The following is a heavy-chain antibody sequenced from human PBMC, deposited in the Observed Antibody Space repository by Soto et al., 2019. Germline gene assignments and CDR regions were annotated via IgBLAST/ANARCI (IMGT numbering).Heavy chain of an antibody. D-gene: IGHD4-17*01. CDR2: INSDGSST. CDR1: GFTFSSYW. J-gene: IGHJ4*02. V-gene: IGHV3-74*01. CDR3: ARTKYGDYEEFDY. Sequence: PGGSLRLSCAASGFTFSSYWMHWVRQAPGKGLVWVSRINSDGSSTSYADSVKGRFTISRDNAKNTLYLQMNSLRAEDTAVYYCARTKYGDYEEFDYWGQGTLVTVPQ.